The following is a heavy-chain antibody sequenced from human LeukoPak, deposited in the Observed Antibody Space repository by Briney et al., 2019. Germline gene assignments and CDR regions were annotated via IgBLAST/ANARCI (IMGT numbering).Heavy chain of an antibody. V-gene: IGHV4-39*07. CDR2: IYSSGGT. J-gene: IGHJ5*02. D-gene: IGHD3-10*01. CDR3: ARLRQSPNYYGSGSRNPKYNWFDP. CDR1: GASIRSSTYY. Sequence: SETLSLTGIVSGASIRSSTYYWGWIRQPPEKGLEWIGNIYSSGGTYYNPSLKSRVTISVDTSKNQFSLKLSSVTAADTAVYYCARLRQSPNYYGSGSRNPKYNWFDPWGQGTLVTVSS.